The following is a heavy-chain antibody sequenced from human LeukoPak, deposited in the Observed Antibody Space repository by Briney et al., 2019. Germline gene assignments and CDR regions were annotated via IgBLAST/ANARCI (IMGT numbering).Heavy chain of an antibody. J-gene: IGHJ5*02. CDR2: MNPNSGNT. Sequence: ASVKVSCKASGYTFTSYDINWVRQATGQGLEWMGWMNPNSGNTGYAQKFQGRVTMTRNTSISTAYMELSSLRSEDTAVYYCARGRVMGCSSTSCYWFDPWGQGTLVTVSS. D-gene: IGHD2-2*01. V-gene: IGHV1-8*01. CDR1: GYTFTSYD. CDR3: ARGRVMGCSSTSCYWFDP.